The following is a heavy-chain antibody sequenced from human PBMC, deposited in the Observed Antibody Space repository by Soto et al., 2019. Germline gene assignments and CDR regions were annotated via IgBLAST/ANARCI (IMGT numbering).Heavy chain of an antibody. J-gene: IGHJ4*02. V-gene: IGHV3-23*01. Sequence: EVQLLESWGGLVQPGGSLRLSCSASGFTFSSHDMIWVRQAPGKGLEWVSGVSGGGITSYADSEKGRFTISRDKSRNTLYLQMNSLRVEDTAVYYCVKGFWGDYWGQGTLVTVSS. CDR3: VKGFWGDY. D-gene: IGHD3-16*01. CDR2: VSGGGIT. CDR1: GFTFSSHD.